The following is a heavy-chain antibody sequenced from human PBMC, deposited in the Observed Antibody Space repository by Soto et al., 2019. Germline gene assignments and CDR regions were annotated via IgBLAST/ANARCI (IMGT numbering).Heavy chain of an antibody. CDR1: GFTFSSYA. CDR2: ISYDGSNK. D-gene: IGHD3-10*01. Sequence: QVQLVESGGGVVQPGRSLRLSCAASGFTFSSYAMHWVRQAPGKGLEWVAVISYDGSNKYYADSVKGRFTISRDKSKNTLYLQMNSLRAEDTAVYYCARVSESSWYFDYWGQGTLVTVSS. CDR3: ARVSESSWYFDY. V-gene: IGHV3-30-3*01. J-gene: IGHJ4*02.